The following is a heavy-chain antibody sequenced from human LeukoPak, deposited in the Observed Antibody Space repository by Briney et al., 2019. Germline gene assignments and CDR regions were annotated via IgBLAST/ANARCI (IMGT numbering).Heavy chain of an antibody. CDR1: GYTLTELS. CDR2: FDPEDGET. V-gene: IGHV1-24*01. J-gene: IGHJ5*02. CDR3: ATDRDTMVRGVLSFDP. D-gene: IGHD3-10*01. Sequence: ASVKVSCKVSGYTLTELSMHWVRQAPGKGLEWMGGFDPEDGETIYAQKFQGGVTMTEDTSTDTAYMELSSLRSEDTAVYYCATDRDTMVRGVLSFDPWGQGTLVTVSS.